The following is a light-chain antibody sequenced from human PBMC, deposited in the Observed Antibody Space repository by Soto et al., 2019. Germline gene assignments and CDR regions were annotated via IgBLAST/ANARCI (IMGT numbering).Light chain of an antibody. CDR3: QQSYSTPFT. V-gene: IGKV1-39*01. Sequence: IQMTQSPSTLSASLGDRVTMTCRASQSLDRDYLAWYQQKPGKAPNLLIYDASTLHSGVPSRFSGGGSGTDFTLTISSLQPEDFATYYCQQSYSTPFTFGPGTKVDIK. CDR2: DAS. CDR1: QSLDRDY. J-gene: IGKJ3*01.